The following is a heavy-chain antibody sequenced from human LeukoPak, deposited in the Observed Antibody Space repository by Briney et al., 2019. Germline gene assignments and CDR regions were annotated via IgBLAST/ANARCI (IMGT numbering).Heavy chain of an antibody. Sequence: PGGSLRLSCAASGFTFNDYYMSWIRQAPGKGLEWVSFMSGSSNYIYYADSVKGRFTISRDNAKNSLYLQMNRLRAEDTAVYYCARVGSTWSYFDYWGQGTLVTVSS. J-gene: IGHJ4*02. CDR3: ARVGSTWSYFDY. CDR1: GFTFNDYY. CDR2: MSGSSNYI. D-gene: IGHD6-13*01. V-gene: IGHV3-11*06.